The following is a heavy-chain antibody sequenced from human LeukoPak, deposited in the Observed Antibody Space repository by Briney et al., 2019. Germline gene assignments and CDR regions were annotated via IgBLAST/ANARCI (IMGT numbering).Heavy chain of an antibody. V-gene: IGHV1-69*05. CDR3: ARAKWGYCSSTSCDQHYYYYYYMDV. CDR1: GGTFSSYA. D-gene: IGHD2-2*01. Sequence: SVKVSCKASGGTFSSYAISWVRQAPGQGLEWMGGIIPIFGTANYAQKFQGRVTITTDESTSTAYMELSSLRSEDTAVYYCARAKWGYCSSTSCDQHYYYYYYMDVWGKGTTVTVSS. J-gene: IGHJ6*03. CDR2: IIPIFGTA.